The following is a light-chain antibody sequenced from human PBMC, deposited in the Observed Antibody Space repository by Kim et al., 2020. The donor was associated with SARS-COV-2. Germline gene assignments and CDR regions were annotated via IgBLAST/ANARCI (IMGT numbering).Light chain of an antibody. V-gene: IGLV3-19*01. J-gene: IGLJ3*02. CDR3: NSRDSSGNHWV. CDR1: SLRSYY. CDR2: GKN. Sequence: SSELIQDPAVSVALGQTVRITCQGDSLRSYYASWYQQKPGQAPVLVIYGKNNRPSGIPDRFSGSNSGNTASLTITGAQAEDEADYYCNSRDSSGNHWVFGGGTQLTVL.